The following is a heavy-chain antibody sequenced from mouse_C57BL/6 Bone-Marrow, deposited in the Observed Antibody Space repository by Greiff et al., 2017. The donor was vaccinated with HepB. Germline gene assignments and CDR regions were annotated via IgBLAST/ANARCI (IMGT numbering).Heavy chain of an antibody. D-gene: IGHD5-1*01. CDR2: IHPNSGST. Sequence: VQLQQPGAELVKPGASVKLSCKASGYTFTSYWMHWVKQRPGQGLEWIGMIHPNSGSTNYNEKFKSKATLTVDKSSSTAYMQLSSLTSEDSAVYYCARCEYGYYYAMDYWGQGTSVTVSS. CDR1: GYTFTSYW. J-gene: IGHJ4*01. V-gene: IGHV1-64*01. CDR3: ARCEYGYYYAMDY.